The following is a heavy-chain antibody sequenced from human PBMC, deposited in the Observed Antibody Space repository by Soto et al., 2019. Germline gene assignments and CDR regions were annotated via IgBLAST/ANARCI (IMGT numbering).Heavy chain of an antibody. CDR2: ISYSGNT. J-gene: IGHJ4*01. Sequence: SETLSLTCTVSGGSISNFYWSWIRQPPGKGLEWIGYISYSGNTNYNPSLKSRVSISVDTSKNQLSLNLTSVTAADTAVYYCARAPMVLSRSYFDSWGHGTVVTVSS. D-gene: IGHD2-8*01. V-gene: IGHV4-59*01. CDR1: GGSISNFY. CDR3: ARAPMVLSRSYFDS.